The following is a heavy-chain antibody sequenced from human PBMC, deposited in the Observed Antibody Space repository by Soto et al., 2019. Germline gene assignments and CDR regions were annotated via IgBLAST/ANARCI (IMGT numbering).Heavy chain of an antibody. J-gene: IGHJ4*02. CDR1: GYTFTSYY. V-gene: IGHV1-46*03. CDR3: ARGRLTVTMWDPFDY. Sequence: GASVKVSCKASGYTFTSYYMHWVRQAPGQGLEWMGIINPSGGSTSYAQKFQGRVTMTRDTSTSTVYMELSSLRSEDTAVYYCARGRLTVTMWDPFDYWGQGTLVTVSS. CDR2: INPSGGST. D-gene: IGHD4-17*01.